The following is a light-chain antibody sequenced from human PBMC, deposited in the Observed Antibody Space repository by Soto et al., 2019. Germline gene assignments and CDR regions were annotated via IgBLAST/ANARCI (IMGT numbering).Light chain of an antibody. CDR1: QTIRSW. J-gene: IGKJ1*01. V-gene: IGKV1-5*03. CDR3: QHYNSYSEA. CDR2: KAP. Sequence: TMITQSPSLLFCSYHNSVTITTRASQTIRSWLAWYQQKPGKAPKLLIYKAPTLKSGVPSRFSGSGSGTEFTLTISSLKTDDFATYYCQHYNSYSEAFGQGTKVDIK.